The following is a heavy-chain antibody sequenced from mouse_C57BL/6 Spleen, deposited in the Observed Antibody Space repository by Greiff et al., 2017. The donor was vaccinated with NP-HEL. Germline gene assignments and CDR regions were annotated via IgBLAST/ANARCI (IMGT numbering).Heavy chain of an antibody. Sequence: QVQLQQPGAELVRPGSSVKLSCKASGYTFTSYWMHWVKQRPIQGLEWIGNIDPSDSETHYNQKFKDKATLTVDKSSSTAYMQLNSLTSEDSAVYYCARKGVVTTEYYFDYWGQGTTLTVSS. V-gene: IGHV1-52*01. D-gene: IGHD2-2*01. CDR3: ARKGVVTTEYYFDY. CDR1: GYTFTSYW. CDR2: IDPSDSET. J-gene: IGHJ2*01.